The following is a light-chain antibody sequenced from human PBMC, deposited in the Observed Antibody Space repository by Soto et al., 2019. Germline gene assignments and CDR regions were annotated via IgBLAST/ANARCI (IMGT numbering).Light chain of an antibody. CDR1: SYDVGGYNY. CDR2: GVT. V-gene: IGLV2-14*01. Sequence: QSALTQPASVSGSPGQSITISCTGRSYDVGGYNYVPWYQQVPGKAPKLLIQGVTNRPSGVPDRFSGSKSGNTASLTISGLQDENEDDCFCSSYRGGSTLVFGGGTKLTVL. CDR3: SSYRGGSTLV. J-gene: IGLJ2*01.